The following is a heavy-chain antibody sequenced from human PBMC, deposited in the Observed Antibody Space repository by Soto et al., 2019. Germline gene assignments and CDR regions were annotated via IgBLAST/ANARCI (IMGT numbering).Heavy chain of an antibody. J-gene: IGHJ4*02. CDR3: ARGGKIYCSNSSCYFEY. CDR1: GYSFTSYW. Sequence: PGESLKISCKGSGYSFTSYWIGWVRQMPGKGLEGMGIIYPGDSDTRYSPSFQGQVTISADKSISTAYLQWSSLKASDTAMYYCARGGKIYCSNSSCYFEYWSQGTLVTVSS. V-gene: IGHV5-51*01. D-gene: IGHD2-2*01. CDR2: IYPGDSDT.